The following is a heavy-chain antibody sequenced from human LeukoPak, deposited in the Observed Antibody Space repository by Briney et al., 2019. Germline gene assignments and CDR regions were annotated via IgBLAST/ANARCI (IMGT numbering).Heavy chain of an antibody. J-gene: IGHJ4*02. D-gene: IGHD3-3*01. Sequence: SETLSLTCSVSGGSIISSNYYWGWIRQPPGKGLEWIGSIYQSGSGSSYYNPSLKSRVTIFGDTSKNQSFLRLSSVTAADTAVYYCASTLRFLPYRRFDYWGQGTLVTVPS. CDR2: IYQSGSGSS. V-gene: IGHV4-39*01. CDR3: ASTLRFLPYRRFDY. CDR1: GGSIISSNYY.